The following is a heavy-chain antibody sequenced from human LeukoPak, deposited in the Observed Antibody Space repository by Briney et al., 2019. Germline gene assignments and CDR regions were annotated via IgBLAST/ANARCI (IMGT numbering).Heavy chain of an antibody. D-gene: IGHD7-27*01. V-gene: IGHV3-23*01. CDR2: IRASGETT. J-gene: IGHJ3*02. Sequence: GGSLRLSCAASGFTFSHYGMNWVRQPPGKGLVWVSGIRASGETTYYADSVRGRFTISRDNSRSMVWLPMNSLTAEDTAMYYCGRPLNWGAFDIRGLGTLVTVSS. CDR1: GFTFSHYG. CDR3: GRPLNWGAFDI.